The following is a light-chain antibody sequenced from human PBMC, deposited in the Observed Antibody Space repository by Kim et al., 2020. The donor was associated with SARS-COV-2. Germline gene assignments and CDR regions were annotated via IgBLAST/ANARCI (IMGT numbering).Light chain of an antibody. V-gene: IGKV4-1*01. CDR2: WAS. CDR3: QQYYSTPMYT. Sequence: DIVMTQSPDSLAVSLGERATINCKSSQSVLYSSNNKNYLAWYQQKPGQPPKLLIYWASTRESGVPDRFSGSGSGTDFTLTISSLQAEDVAVYYCQQYYSTPMYTFGQGTKRRS. CDR1: QSVLYSSNNKNY. J-gene: IGKJ2*01.